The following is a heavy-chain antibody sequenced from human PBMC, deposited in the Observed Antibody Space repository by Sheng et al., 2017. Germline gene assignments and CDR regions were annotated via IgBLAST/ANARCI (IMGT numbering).Heavy chain of an antibody. D-gene: IGHD1-26*01. Sequence: QLHLVQSGAEVKKPGASVKVSCKASGYTFTNYGFCWVRQAPGQGLEWVGWISAYSGIRKYAEKFQGRVSMTTDASTSTVYMELRSLRSDDTAEYFCASFGSNYYMDIWGEGTTVIVSS. J-gene: IGHJ6*03. CDR2: ISAYSGIR. CDR3: ASFGSNYYMDI. CDR1: GYTFTNYG. V-gene: IGHV1-18*01.